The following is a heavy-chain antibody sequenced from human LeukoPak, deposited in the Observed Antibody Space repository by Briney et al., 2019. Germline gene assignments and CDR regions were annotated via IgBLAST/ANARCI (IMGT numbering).Heavy chain of an antibody. CDR2: ISGSGGST. Sequence: GGSLRLSCAASGFVVSSNYMNWVRQAPGKGLEWVSAISGSGGSTYYADSVKGRFTISRDNSKNTLYVQMNSLRAEDTAVYYCAKDGGSGYYYFDYWGQGTLVTVSS. CDR3: AKDGGSGYYYFDY. CDR1: GFVVSSNY. D-gene: IGHD3-22*01. J-gene: IGHJ4*02. V-gene: IGHV3-23*01.